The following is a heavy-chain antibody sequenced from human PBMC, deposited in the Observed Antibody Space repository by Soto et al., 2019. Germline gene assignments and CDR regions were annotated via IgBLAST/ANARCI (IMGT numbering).Heavy chain of an antibody. J-gene: IGHJ5*02. CDR2: IYYSGST. V-gene: IGHV4-39*01. Sequence: QLQLQESGPGLVKPSETLSLTCTVSGGSISSSSYYWGWIRQPPGKGLEWIGSIYYSGSTYYNPSLKSRVTISVDTSKNQFSLKLSSVTAADTAVYYCARHPSMVRGVIIGNNWFDPWGQGTLVTVSS. CDR1: GGSISSSSYY. CDR3: ARHPSMVRGVIIGNNWFDP. D-gene: IGHD3-10*01.